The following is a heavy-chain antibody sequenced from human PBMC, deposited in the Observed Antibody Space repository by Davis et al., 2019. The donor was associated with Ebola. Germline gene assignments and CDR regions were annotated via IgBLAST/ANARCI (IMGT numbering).Heavy chain of an antibody. D-gene: IGHD6-13*01. V-gene: IGHV3-30*04. CDR3: AKDRARYIETGYSSRGLDY. Sequence: PGGSLRLSCAASGFTFSSYAMHWVRQAPGKGLEWVAVISYDGSNKYYAESVKGRFTISRDNSKNTLYLRMNSLRAEDTAVYYCAKDRARYIETGYSSRGLDYWGQGTLVTVSS. CDR2: ISYDGSNK. CDR1: GFTFSSYA. J-gene: IGHJ4*02.